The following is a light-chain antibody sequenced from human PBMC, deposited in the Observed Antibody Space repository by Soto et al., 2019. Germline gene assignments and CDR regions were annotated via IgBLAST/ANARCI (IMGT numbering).Light chain of an antibody. Sequence: DIVMTQSPDSLALSLGETATINCNSSQSSLYSSNNQNYLAWYQQTPGQAPRLFIYGASTRATGIPDRISGSGSGTDFTLTISRLEPEEFAVYYCKKYGSAPFTFGTGTKVDI. CDR3: KKYGSAPFT. CDR1: QSSLYSSNNQNY. CDR2: GAS. V-gene: IGKV4-1*01. J-gene: IGKJ4*02.